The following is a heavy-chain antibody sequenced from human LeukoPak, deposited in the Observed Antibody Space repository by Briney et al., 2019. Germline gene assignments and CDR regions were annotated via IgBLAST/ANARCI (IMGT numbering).Heavy chain of an antibody. J-gene: IGHJ5*02. CDR1: GGSFSGYY. CDR2: INHSGRT. D-gene: IGHD2-2*01. V-gene: IGHV4-34*01. CDR3: ARKTWGVVPAAISLAPNWFDP. Sequence: SETLSLTCAVYGGSFSGYYWSWIRQPPRKGREWVGEINHSGRTNYNPPLTRGVTISVDTSTNQCSLKLSSVTAADTAVYYCARKTWGVVPAAISLAPNWFDPWGQGTLVTVSS.